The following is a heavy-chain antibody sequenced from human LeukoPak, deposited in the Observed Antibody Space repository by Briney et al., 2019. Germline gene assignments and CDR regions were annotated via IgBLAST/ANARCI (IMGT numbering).Heavy chain of an antibody. CDR2: ISSSGSTI. Sequence: GGSLRLSCAASGFTFSSYEMNWVRQAPGKGLEWVSYISSSGSTIYYADSVKGRFTISRDNAKNSLYLEINILRAEDTAVYYCARAVCSGGSCHLDPWGQGTLVTVSS. D-gene: IGHD2-15*01. V-gene: IGHV3-48*03. CDR1: GFTFSSYE. CDR3: ARAVCSGGSCHLDP. J-gene: IGHJ5*02.